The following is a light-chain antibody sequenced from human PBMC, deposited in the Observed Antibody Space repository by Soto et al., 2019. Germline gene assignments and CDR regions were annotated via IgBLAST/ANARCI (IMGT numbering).Light chain of an antibody. V-gene: IGLV4-69*01. CDR2: LNSDGSH. Sequence: QSVLTQSPSASASLGASVKLTCTLSSGHSSYAIAWHQQQPEKGPRYLMKLNSDGSHSKGDGIPDRFSGSSSGAERYLTISSLRSEDEADYYRQSGGAGSRFGGGTMFSVL. CDR3: QSGGAGSR. CDR1: SGHSSYA. J-gene: IGLJ2*01.